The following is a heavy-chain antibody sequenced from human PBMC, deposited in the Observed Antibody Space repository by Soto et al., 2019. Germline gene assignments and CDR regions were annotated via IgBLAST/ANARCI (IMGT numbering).Heavy chain of an antibody. V-gene: IGHV3-23*01. D-gene: IGHD4-17*01. Sequence: EVQLLESGGGLVQPGGSLRHSCAASGFTFSSNAMSWVRRAPGEGPEWVTVISGSGGSTYYTDSVKGRFTISRDNSKNTLYLQMNSLRAEDTAVYYCAKVRLNDGDYSFQLNPLDIWGQGTVVTVS. CDR2: ISGSGGST. J-gene: IGHJ3*02. CDR1: GFTFSSNA. CDR3: AKVRLNDGDYSFQLNPLDI.